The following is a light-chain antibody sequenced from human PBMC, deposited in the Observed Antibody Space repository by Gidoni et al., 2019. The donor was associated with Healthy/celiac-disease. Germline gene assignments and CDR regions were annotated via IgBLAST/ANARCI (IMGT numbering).Light chain of an antibody. Sequence: PGTLSLSPGERATLSCRASQSVSSSYLAWYQQKPGQAPRLLIYGASSRATGIPDRFSGSGSGTDFTLTISRLEPEDFAVYYCQQYGSSPRLTFGGGTKVEIK. CDR2: GAS. J-gene: IGKJ4*01. CDR1: QSVSSSY. V-gene: IGKV3-20*01. CDR3: QQYGSSPRLT.